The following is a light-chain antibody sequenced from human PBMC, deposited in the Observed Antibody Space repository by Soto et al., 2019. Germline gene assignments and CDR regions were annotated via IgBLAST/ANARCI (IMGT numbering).Light chain of an antibody. CDR3: QQYDTSPET. CDR1: QSVSSSY. CDR2: GAS. V-gene: IGKV3-20*01. J-gene: IGKJ1*01. Sequence: EILLTQSPGTLSLSPGERATLSCRASQSVSSSYLAWYQQKPGQAPRLLIYGASNRATGIPDRFSGSGSGTDFTLTISRLEPEDFAVYYCQQYDTSPETFGQGTKVDIK.